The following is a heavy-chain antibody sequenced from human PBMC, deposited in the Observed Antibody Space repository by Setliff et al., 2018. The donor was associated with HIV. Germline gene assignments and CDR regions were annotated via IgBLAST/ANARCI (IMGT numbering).Heavy chain of an antibody. J-gene: IGHJ4*02. Sequence: ASVKVSCKASGYTFTSYGMNWVRQAPGQGLEWMGWINTYTGNATYAQDFTGRFLFSLDTSVSTAYLQISSLKAEDIAVYYCARDGYYYYSSGYLAYYFDYWGQGSLVTVSS. V-gene: IGHV7-4-1*02. CDR1: GYTFTSYG. D-gene: IGHD3-22*01. CDR2: INTYTGNA. CDR3: ARDGYYYYSSGYLAYYFDY.